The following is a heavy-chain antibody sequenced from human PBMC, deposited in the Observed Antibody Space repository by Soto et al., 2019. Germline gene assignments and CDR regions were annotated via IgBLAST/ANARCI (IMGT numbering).Heavy chain of an antibody. V-gene: IGHV3-64*02. CDR2: ISSSGDST. Sequence: GGSLRLSCAASGFTFKTYYMHWVRQAPGKGPEYVSAISSSGDSTYYADSVKGRFTISRDNSKNTMYLQMGSLRVEDMAFYYCARGIYFGSARHYFDYWGQGALVTVSS. J-gene: IGHJ4*02. D-gene: IGHD3-10*01. CDR3: ARGIYFGSARHYFDY. CDR1: GFTFKTYY.